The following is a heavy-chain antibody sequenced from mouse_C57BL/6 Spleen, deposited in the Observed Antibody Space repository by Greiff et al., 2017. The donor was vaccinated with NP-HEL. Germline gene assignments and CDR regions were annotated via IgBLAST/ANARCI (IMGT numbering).Heavy chain of an antibody. CDR1: GYTFTSYW. Sequence: VQLQQSGAELVRPGTSVKLSCKASGYTFTSYWMHWVKQRPGQGLEWIGVIDPSDSYTNYNQKFKGKATLTVDTSSSTAYMQLSSLTSEDSAVYYCARGQLRVDYWGQGTTLTVSS. D-gene: IGHD3-2*02. V-gene: IGHV1-59*01. J-gene: IGHJ2*01. CDR2: IDPSDSYT. CDR3: ARGQLRVDY.